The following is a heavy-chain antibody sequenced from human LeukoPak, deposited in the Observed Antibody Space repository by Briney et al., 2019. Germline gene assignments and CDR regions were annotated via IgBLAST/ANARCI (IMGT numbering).Heavy chain of an antibody. CDR1: GFTFSSYA. D-gene: IGHD2-15*01. CDR3: ADIVVVVAATRT. CDR2: ISGSGGST. Sequence: AGGSLRLSCAASGFTFSSYAMSWVRQAPGKGLEWVSAISGSGGSTYCADSVKGRFTISRDNSRNTLYLQMNSLRAEDTAVYYCADIVVVVAATRTWGQGTLVTVSS. V-gene: IGHV3-23*01. J-gene: IGHJ4*02.